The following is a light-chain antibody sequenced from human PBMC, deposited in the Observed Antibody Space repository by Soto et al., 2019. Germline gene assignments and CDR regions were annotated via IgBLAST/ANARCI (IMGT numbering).Light chain of an antibody. CDR2: GAS. Sequence: EILMTQSQATLSVSPGERVTLSCRASQSISSNLAWYQQRPGQAPRLLIYGASTRATGIPDRISGSGSGTDFTLTISSLEPEDFAVYYCQQRGHWPRTFGQGTKVDIK. J-gene: IGKJ1*01. CDR1: QSISSN. V-gene: IGKV3-11*01. CDR3: QQRGHWPRT.